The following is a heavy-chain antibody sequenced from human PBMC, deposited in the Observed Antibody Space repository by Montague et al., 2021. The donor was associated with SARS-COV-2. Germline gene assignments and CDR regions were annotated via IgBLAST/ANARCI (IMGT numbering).Heavy chain of an antibody. J-gene: IGHJ6*03. Sequence: SVKVSCKASGYTLTSYDINWVRQATGQGLEWMGWMNPNSGNTGYAQKFQGRVTMTRNTSISTAYMELSSLRSEDTAVYYCARGEGSTSWWYYYYYMDVWGKGTTVTVSS. V-gene: IGHV1-8*01. CDR1: GYTLTSYD. CDR2: MNPNSGNT. D-gene: IGHD2-2*01. CDR3: ARGEGSTSWWYYYYYMDV.